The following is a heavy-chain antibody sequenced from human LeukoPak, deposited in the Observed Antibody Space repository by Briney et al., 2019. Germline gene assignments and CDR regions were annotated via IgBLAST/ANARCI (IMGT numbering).Heavy chain of an antibody. Sequence: PGGSLRLSCAASGFTFSSYWMSWVRQAPGKGLEWVANIKQDGSEKYYVDSVKGRLTISRDNAKNSLYLQMNSLRAEDTAVYYCARERYCSSTSCEKGHDAFDIWGQGTMVTVSS. J-gene: IGHJ3*02. CDR3: ARERYCSSTSCEKGHDAFDI. V-gene: IGHV3-7*01. D-gene: IGHD2-2*01. CDR2: IKQDGSEK. CDR1: GFTFSSYW.